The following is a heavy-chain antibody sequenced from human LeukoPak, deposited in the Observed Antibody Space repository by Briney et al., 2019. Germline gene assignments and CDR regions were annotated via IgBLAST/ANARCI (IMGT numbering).Heavy chain of an antibody. Sequence: SETLSLTCTVSGGSITSSSYSWDWIRQPPGEGLEWIGSIYYTGNTYYNPSLKSRLTISVDTSKNQFSLKLRSVTAADTAVYYCAKDGLLGYCYITNCPKDHWGQGTLVTVS. CDR2: IYYTGNT. CDR3: AKDGLLGYCYITNCPKDH. D-gene: IGHD2-2*01. J-gene: IGHJ4*02. CDR1: GGSITSSSYS. V-gene: IGHV4-39*02.